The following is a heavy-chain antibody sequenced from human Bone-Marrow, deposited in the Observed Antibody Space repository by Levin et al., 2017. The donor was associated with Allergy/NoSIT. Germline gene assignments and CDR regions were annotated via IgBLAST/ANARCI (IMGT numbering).Heavy chain of an antibody. CDR2: ISALNGNT. J-gene: IGHJ6*02. Sequence: ASVKVSCRAFTYTFSAYGIAWVRQAPGQGLEWMGWISALNGNTNYAQKFQGRVTMTTDTSTNTAYMELRNLRSDDTAMYFCARVTYTSAHYDYYGMDVWGQGTTVTVSS. D-gene: IGHD2-2*01. CDR3: ARVTYTSAHYDYYGMDV. CDR1: TYTFSAYG. V-gene: IGHV1-18*01.